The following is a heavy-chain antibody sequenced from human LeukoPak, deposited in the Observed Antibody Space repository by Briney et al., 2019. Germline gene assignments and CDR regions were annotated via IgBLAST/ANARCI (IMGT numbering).Heavy chain of an antibody. Sequence: ASVKVSCKASGYTFTSYGISWVRQAPGQGLEWMGWISAYNGNTNYAQKLQGRVTMTTDTSTSTAYMELRSLRSDDTAVYYCARGGSVLSQYYDFWSGYYTGDYWGQGTLVTVSS. CDR3: ARGGSVLSQYYDFWSGYYTGDY. J-gene: IGHJ4*02. D-gene: IGHD3-3*01. CDR1: GYTFTSYG. CDR2: ISAYNGNT. V-gene: IGHV1-18*01.